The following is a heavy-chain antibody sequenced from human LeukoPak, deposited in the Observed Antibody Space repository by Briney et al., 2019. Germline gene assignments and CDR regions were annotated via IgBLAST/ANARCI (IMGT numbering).Heavy chain of an antibody. Sequence: SETLSLTCAVYGGSFSGYYWSWIRQPPGKGLEWIGEINHSGSTNYNPSLKSRVTISVDTSKNQFSLKLSSATAADTAVYYCARGRHSSGWRYYYYYMDVWGKGTTVTVSS. CDR2: INHSGST. D-gene: IGHD6-19*01. CDR1: GGSFSGYY. CDR3: ARGRHSSGWRYYYYYMDV. V-gene: IGHV4-34*01. J-gene: IGHJ6*03.